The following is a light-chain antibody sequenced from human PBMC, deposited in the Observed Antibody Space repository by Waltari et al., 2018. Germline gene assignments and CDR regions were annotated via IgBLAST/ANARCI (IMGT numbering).Light chain of an antibody. CDR1: QSVGSY. CDR3: QQRSNWPPGGLT. V-gene: IGKV3-11*01. J-gene: IGKJ4*01. CDR2: DAS. Sequence: EIVLTQSPATLSLSPGESATLSCRASQSVGSYLAWYQQKPGQAPRLLIYDASNRATGIPARFSGSGSGTDFTLTISSLEPEDFAVYYCQQRSNWPPGGLTFGGGTKVEIK.